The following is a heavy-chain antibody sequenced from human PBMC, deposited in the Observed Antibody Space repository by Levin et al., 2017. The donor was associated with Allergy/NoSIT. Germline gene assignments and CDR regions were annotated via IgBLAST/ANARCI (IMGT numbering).Heavy chain of an antibody. D-gene: IGHD5-12*01. J-gene: IGHJ4*02. CDR2: ISSSSSAI. Sequence: GGSLRLSCAASGFTFSTHSMNWVRQAPGKGLEWVAYISSSSSAIYYADSVKGRFTISRDNAKQSLYLQMNSLRYDDTAVYYCAGDDGYSGYKDWGLGTLVTVSS. CDR3: AGDDGYSGYKD. CDR1: GFTFSTHS. V-gene: IGHV3-48*02.